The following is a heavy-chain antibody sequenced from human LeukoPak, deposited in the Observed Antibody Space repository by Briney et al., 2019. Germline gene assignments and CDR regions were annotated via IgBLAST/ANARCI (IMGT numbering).Heavy chain of an antibody. V-gene: IGHV4-38-2*02. CDR1: GYSISSGYY. CDR3: AREQQLSPDY. J-gene: IGHJ4*02. CDR2: IYHSGST. Sequence: PSETLSLTCTVSGYSISSGYYWGWIRQPPGKGLEWIGSIYHSGSTYYNPSLKSRVTISVDTSKNQFSLKLSSVTAADTAVYYCAREQQLSPDYWGQGALVTVSS. D-gene: IGHD6-13*01.